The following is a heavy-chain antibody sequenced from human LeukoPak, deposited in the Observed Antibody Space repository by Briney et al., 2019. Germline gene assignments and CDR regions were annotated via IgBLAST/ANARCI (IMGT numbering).Heavy chain of an antibody. Sequence: QPGGSLRLSCAASGFTFDDYGMSWVRQAPGKGLEWVSGINWNGGSTGYVDSVKGRFTISRDNAKNSLYLQMNSLRAEDTALYYCAGEVTKPSAFDIWGQGTMVTVSS. V-gene: IGHV3-20*04. CDR1: GFTFDDYG. J-gene: IGHJ3*02. CDR3: AGEVTKPSAFDI. D-gene: IGHD5-18*01. CDR2: INWNGGST.